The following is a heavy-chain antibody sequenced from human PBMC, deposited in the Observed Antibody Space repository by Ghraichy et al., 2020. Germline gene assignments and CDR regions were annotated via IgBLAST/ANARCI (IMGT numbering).Heavy chain of an antibody. CDR3: VKGGGGSVVDH. Sequence: ESLNISCAASGFTFSGYGMTWVRQAPGRGLECVAIITGSGDATFYAVSVRGRFTVSRDNSKSTLFLQMNSLRVEDTAIYYCVKGGGGSVVDHWGQGTLVTVSS. CDR2: ITGSGDAT. D-gene: IGHD3-16*01. CDR1: GFTFSGYG. J-gene: IGHJ4*02. V-gene: IGHV3-23*01.